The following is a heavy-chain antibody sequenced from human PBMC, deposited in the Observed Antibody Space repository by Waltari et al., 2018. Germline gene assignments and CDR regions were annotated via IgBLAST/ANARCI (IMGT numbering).Heavy chain of an antibody. J-gene: IGHJ4*02. Sequence: QIQLQESGPGLLEPSETLSLTCDVSAYAVNSGFYWGWIRQPPGRGLEWIGTTYHDGTTFYNPTLKSRLTISMDTSKNPFFLKVNSVTAADTVMYYCMRQALGYCTSAACRRLESWGQGTLVTVSS. CDR2: TYHDGTT. V-gene: IGHV4-38-2*01. D-gene: IGHD2-8*02. CDR3: MRQALGYCTSAACRRLES. CDR1: AYAVNSGFY.